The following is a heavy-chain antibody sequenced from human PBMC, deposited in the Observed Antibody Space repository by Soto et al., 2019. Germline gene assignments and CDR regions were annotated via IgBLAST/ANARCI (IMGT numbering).Heavy chain of an antibody. Sequence: GGSLRLSCAASGFTFSSNAMSWVRQAPGKGLEWASVITNTGGDTVYADSVKGRFTMSRDNSKNILYLQMTNLRAEDTAIYYCARASGESYPGSRVFDSWGQGTRVTVSS. V-gene: IGHV3-23*01. CDR3: ARASGESYPGSRVFDS. D-gene: IGHD3-10*01. CDR1: GFTFSSNA. J-gene: IGHJ4*02. CDR2: ITNTGGDT.